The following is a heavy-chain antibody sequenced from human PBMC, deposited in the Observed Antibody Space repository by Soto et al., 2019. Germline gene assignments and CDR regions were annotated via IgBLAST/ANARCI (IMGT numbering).Heavy chain of an antibody. Sequence: PGGSLRLSCAASGFTFSSYAMSWVRQAPGKGLEWVSAISGSGGSTYYADSVKGRFTISRDNSKNTLYLQMNSLRAEDTAVYYCAKDWKYSSGYYSLPDWFDPWGQGTLVNVSS. J-gene: IGHJ5*02. V-gene: IGHV3-23*01. CDR2: ISGSGGST. D-gene: IGHD3-22*01. CDR1: GFTFSSYA. CDR3: AKDWKYSSGYYSLPDWFDP.